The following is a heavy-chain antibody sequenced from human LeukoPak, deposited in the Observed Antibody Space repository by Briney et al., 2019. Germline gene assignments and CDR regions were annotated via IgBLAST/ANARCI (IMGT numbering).Heavy chain of an antibody. Sequence: PGRSLRLSCAASGFTFDDYAMHWVRQAPGKGLEWVSGISWNSGSIGYADSVKGRFTISRDNAKNSLYLQMNSLRAEDTALYYCAKDFSSSGWFHTPPQYYFDYWGQGTLVTVSS. J-gene: IGHJ4*02. CDR2: ISWNSGSI. V-gene: IGHV3-9*01. CDR1: GFTFDDYA. D-gene: IGHD6-19*01. CDR3: AKDFSSSGWFHTPPQYYFDY.